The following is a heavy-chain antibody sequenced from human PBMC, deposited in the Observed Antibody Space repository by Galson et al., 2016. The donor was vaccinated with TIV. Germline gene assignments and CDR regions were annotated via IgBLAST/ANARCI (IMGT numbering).Heavy chain of an antibody. CDR2: IFPDDSET. J-gene: IGHJ4*02. CDR3: ARQTTMSFDS. D-gene: IGHD4-17*01. CDR1: RYSFTTYW. Sequence: QSGAEVKKPGESFKISCKASRYSFTTYWIAWVRQMPGKGLEWMGIIFPDDSETAYSPSFEGQVTISVDKSINVASVQWNILRTSDTAMYYCARQTTMSFDSWGQGTRVTVSS. V-gene: IGHV5-51*01.